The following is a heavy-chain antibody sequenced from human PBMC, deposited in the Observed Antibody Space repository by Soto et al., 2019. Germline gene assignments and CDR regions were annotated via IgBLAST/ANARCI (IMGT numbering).Heavy chain of an antibody. D-gene: IGHD3-22*01. CDR2: IDWDDDK. V-gene: IGHV2-70*01. CDR3: ARIGWYHDSSGYSGDY. J-gene: IGHJ4*02. Sequence: SGPTLVNPTQTLTLTRTFSGFSLSTSGMCVSWIRQPPGKALEWLALIDWDDDKYYSTSLKTRLTISKDTSKNQVVLTMTNMDPVDTATYYCARIGWYHDSSGYSGDYWGQGTLVTVSS. CDR1: GFSLSTSGMC.